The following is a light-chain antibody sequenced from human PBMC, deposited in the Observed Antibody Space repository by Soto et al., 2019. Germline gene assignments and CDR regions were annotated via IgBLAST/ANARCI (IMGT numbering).Light chain of an antibody. Sequence: SALTQPASVSGSPGQSITISCTGTSSDVGSYNLVSWYQQHPGKAPKLMIYEVSKRPSGVSNRCSGSKSGNTASLTISGLQAEDEADYYCCSYAGSSTVVFGGGTKLTVL. CDR2: EVS. J-gene: IGLJ2*01. CDR1: SSDVGSYNL. CDR3: CSYAGSSTVV. V-gene: IGLV2-23*02.